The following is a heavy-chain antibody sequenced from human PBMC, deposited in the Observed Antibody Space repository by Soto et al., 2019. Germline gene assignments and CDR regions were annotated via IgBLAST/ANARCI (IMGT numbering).Heavy chain of an antibody. CDR2: ISASGSYT. D-gene: IGHD2-21*01. CDR1: GFVFSSYS. V-gene: IGHV3-21*01. J-gene: IGHJ6*02. Sequence: EVILVESGGGLVKPGGSLRLSCANSGFVFSSYSMNWVRQAPGKGLEWVSSISASGSYTFHADSVKGRFTISRDNANNLLYLQMSSLRADDTAVYYCAREVIEVTNGMDVWGQGTMVTVSS. CDR3: AREVIEVTNGMDV.